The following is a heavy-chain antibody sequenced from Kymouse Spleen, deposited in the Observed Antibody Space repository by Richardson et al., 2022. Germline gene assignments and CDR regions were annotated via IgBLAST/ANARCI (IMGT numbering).Heavy chain of an antibody. J-gene: IGHJ5*02. Sequence: EVQLVESGGGLIQPGGSLRLSCAASGFTVSSNYMSWVRQAPGKGLEWVSVIYSCGSTYYADSVKGRFTISRDNSKNTLYLQMNSLRAEDTAVYYCARVVRGVIRGWFDPWGQGTLVTVSS. CDR3: ARVVRGVIRGWFDP. CDR2: IYSCGST. CDR1: GFTVSSNY. D-gene: IGHD3-10*01. V-gene: IGHV3-66*03.